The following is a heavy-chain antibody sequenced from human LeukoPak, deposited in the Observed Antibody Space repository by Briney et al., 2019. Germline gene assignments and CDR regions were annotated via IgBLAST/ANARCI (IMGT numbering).Heavy chain of an antibody. D-gene: IGHD4-11*01. Sequence: GGSLRLSCVASGFNFSKNDMHWVRQTTERGLEWVSAIGVGGDTYYADPVKGRFTISRENGKNSVYLQMNSLRARDTALYFCAKAFDYNGLRGEGGSFDCWGQGALVTVSS. J-gene: IGHJ4*02. CDR3: AKAFDYNGLRGEGGSFDC. CDR1: GFNFSKND. V-gene: IGHV3-13*01. CDR2: IGVGGDT.